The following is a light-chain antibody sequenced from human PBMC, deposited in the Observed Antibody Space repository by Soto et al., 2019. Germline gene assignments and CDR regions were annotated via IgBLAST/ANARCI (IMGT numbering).Light chain of an antibody. CDR3: QQFNNWPPWT. V-gene: IGKV3-15*01. Sequence: EIVLTQSPVTLAVSPGERGTPSCRASQNVGNNLVWYQQKPGQAPRLLIYGASTRAAGIPDRFSGSGSGTEFTLTISGLQSDDFAVYYCQQFNNWPPWTFGQGTKVDIK. CDR1: QNVGNN. J-gene: IGKJ1*01. CDR2: GAS.